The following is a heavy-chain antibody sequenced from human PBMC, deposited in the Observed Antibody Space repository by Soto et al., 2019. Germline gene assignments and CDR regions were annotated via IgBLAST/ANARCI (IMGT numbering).Heavy chain of an antibody. CDR3: ADDPMVRGVIGYFQH. Sequence: ASVKVSCKASGYTFTSYAMHWVRQAPGQRLEWMGWINAGNGNTKYSQKFQGRVTITRDTSASTAYMELSSLRSEDTAVYYCADDPMVRGVIGYFQHWGQSTLVTVSS. V-gene: IGHV1-3*01. J-gene: IGHJ1*01. CDR2: INAGNGNT. CDR1: GYTFTSYA. D-gene: IGHD3-10*01.